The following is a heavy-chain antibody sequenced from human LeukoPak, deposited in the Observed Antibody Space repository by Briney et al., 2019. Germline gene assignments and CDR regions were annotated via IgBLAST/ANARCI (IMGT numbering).Heavy chain of an antibody. V-gene: IGHV3-23*01. Sequence: GGSLRLSCAASGFTFSNFAMSWVRQAPGKGLEWVSAMSSVTYYADSVKGRFTISRDDSKSTLFLQMNSLRAKDTAVYYCAKAFFSGSGGNHKHFDSWGQGTLVTVSS. CDR1: GFTFSNFA. D-gene: IGHD3-10*01. CDR3: AKAFFSGSGGNHKHFDS. CDR2: MSSVT. J-gene: IGHJ4*02.